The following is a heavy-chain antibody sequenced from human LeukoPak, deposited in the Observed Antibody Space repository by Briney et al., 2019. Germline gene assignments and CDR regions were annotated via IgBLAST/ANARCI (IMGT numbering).Heavy chain of an antibody. Sequence: ASVKVSCKASGYTFNTYGFSWVRQAPGQGLEWMGWISGYNVNTYYEEKLQGRVTMTFDTSTGTAYMELRSLGSDDTAVYYCARESRESFDHWGQGTLVTVSS. V-gene: IGHV1-18*01. CDR3: ARESRESFDH. CDR2: ISGYNVNT. CDR1: GYTFNTYG. D-gene: IGHD1-26*01. J-gene: IGHJ4*02.